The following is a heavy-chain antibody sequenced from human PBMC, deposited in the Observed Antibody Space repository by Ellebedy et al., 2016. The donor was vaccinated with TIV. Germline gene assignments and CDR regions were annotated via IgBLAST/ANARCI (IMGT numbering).Heavy chain of an antibody. V-gene: IGHV3-21*01. J-gene: IGHJ4*02. Sequence: GESLKISCVGSGFTFSSYSMNWVRQAPGKGLEWISSISSSSSYIYYADSVKGRFTISRDNAKNSLYLQMNSLRAEDTAVYYCARDFSELPFDYWGQGTLVTVSS. CDR2: ISSSSSYI. CDR3: ARDFSELPFDY. D-gene: IGHD1-26*01. CDR1: GFTFSSYS.